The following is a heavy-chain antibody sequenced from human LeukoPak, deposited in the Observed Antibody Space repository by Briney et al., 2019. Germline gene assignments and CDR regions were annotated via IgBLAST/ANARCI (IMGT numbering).Heavy chain of an antibody. V-gene: IGHV1-8*01. CDR1: GYTFTSYD. D-gene: IGHD2-15*01. J-gene: IGHJ4*02. CDR3: ARGGPSKGYCSGGSCYRNDY. Sequence: AASVKVSCKASGYTFTSYDINWVRQATGQGLEWMGWMNPNSGNTGYAQKFQGRVTMTRDTSISTAYMELSRLRSDDTAVYYCARGGPSKGYCSGGSCYRNDYWGQGTLVTVSS. CDR2: MNPNSGNT.